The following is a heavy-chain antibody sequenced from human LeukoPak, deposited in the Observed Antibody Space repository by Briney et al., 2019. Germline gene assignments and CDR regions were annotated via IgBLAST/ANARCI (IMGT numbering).Heavy chain of an antibody. D-gene: IGHD3-3*01. J-gene: IGHJ3*02. CDR2: IYSGGST. CDR1: GFTVNSNY. V-gene: IGHV3-66*02. CDR3: ARYRRTIFGVVLPRVVAFDI. Sequence: QPGGSLRLSCAASGFTVNSNYMSWVREAPGKGLEWVSVIYSGGSTYYADSVKGRFTISRDNSKSTLYLQMNSLRAEDTAVYYCARYRRTIFGVVLPRVVAFDIWGQGTMVTVSS.